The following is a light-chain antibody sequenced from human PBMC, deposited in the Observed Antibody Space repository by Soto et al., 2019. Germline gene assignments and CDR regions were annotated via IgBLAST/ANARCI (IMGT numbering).Light chain of an antibody. V-gene: IGKV3-15*01. Sequence: EIVLTQSPGTLSLSPGERATLSCRASQSVSSNYLAWYQQKPGQAPRLLIYGASTRATGIPARFSGSGSGTEFTLTISSLQSEDFAVYYCQQYNNWPPHTFGQGTKVDI. CDR1: QSVSSN. J-gene: IGKJ1*01. CDR2: GAS. CDR3: QQYNNWPPHT.